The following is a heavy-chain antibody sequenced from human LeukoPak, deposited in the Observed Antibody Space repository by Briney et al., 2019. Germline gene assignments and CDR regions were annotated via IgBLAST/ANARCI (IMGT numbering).Heavy chain of an antibody. V-gene: IGHV5-51*01. D-gene: IGHD2-2*01. CDR1: GYSFTSYW. Sequence: GESLKISCKGSGYSFTSYWIGWVRQMPGKGLEWMGIIYPGDSDTRYSPSFQGQVTISADKSISTAYLQWSSLKASDTAMYYCARIGLGYCSSTSCYGSGYFDYWGQGTLVTVSS. CDR2: IYPGDSDT. CDR3: ARIGLGYCSSTSCYGSGYFDY. J-gene: IGHJ4*02.